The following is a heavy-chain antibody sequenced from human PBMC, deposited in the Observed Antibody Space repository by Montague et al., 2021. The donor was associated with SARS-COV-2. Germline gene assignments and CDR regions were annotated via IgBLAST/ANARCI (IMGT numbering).Heavy chain of an antibody. Sequence: SETLSLTCTVSGDSITNNYYWGWIRQPPGKGLVWIGTIYHSGTTYYNPSPKSRVTISVDTSNNQFSLKLTSVTAADTAVNYCARRHIVASNRAFDYWGQGTLVTVSS. J-gene: IGHJ4*02. CDR1: GDSITNNYY. D-gene: IGHD2-21*01. V-gene: IGHV4-38-2*02. CDR3: ARRHIVASNRAFDY. CDR2: IYHSGTT.